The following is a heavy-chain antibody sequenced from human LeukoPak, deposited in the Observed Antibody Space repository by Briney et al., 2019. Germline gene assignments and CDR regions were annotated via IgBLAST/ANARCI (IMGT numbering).Heavy chain of an antibody. CDR3: ARGDTSGYQIGPFDY. D-gene: IGHD3-22*01. J-gene: IGHJ4*02. CDR1: GFTVSSNY. V-gene: IGHV3-53*01. CDR2: IYSDDTT. Sequence: PGGSLRLSCAASGFTVSSNYMSWVRQAPGRGLEWVPLIYSDDTTYYADSVKGRFTISRDNSKNTLYLQMNSLRAEDTAVYYCARGDTSGYQIGPFDYWGQGTLVTVSS.